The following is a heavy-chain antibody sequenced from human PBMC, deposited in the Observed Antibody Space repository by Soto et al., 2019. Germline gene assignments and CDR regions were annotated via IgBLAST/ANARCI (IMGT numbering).Heavy chain of an antibody. D-gene: IGHD4-17*01. J-gene: IGHJ4*02. CDR2: IWYDGSNK. V-gene: IGHV3-33*01. CDR1: GFTFSSYG. CDR3: ARDRPSTVTTGFDY. Sequence: GGSLRLSCAASGFTFSSYGMHWVRQAPGKGLEWVAVIWYDGSNKYYADSVKGRFTISRDNSKNTLYLQMNSLRAEDTAVYYCARDRPSTVTTGFDYWGQGTLVTVSS.